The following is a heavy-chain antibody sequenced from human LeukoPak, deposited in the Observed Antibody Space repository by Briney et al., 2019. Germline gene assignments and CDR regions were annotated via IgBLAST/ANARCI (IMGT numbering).Heavy chain of an antibody. D-gene: IGHD5-12*01. CDR1: GGSISSGNYY. V-gene: IGHV4-61*02. CDR2: IYISGGT. CDR3: ARVRRNSGNKYFDP. J-gene: IGHJ5*02. Sequence: PSETLSLTCTVSGGSISSGNYYWSWIRQPAGMGLEWIGRIYISGGTDYNPSLKSRLTISIDTSKNQFYLRLSSVTAADTAVYYCARVRRNSGNKYFDPWGQGTLVTVSS.